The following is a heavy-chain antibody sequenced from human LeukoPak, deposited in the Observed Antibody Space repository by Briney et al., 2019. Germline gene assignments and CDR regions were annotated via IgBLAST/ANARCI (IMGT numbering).Heavy chain of an antibody. J-gene: IGHJ4*02. CDR1: GFTLSSNS. Sequence: GGSLRLSCTGSGFTLSSNSMSWVRQAPGKRLEWVSFIYSDNTHYSDSVKGRFTISRDNSKNPLDLQMNSLRAEDTAVYYCARRAGAYSHPYDYWGQGTLVTVSS. CDR3: ARRAGAYSHPYDY. CDR2: IYSDNT. V-gene: IGHV3-53*01. D-gene: IGHD4/OR15-4a*01.